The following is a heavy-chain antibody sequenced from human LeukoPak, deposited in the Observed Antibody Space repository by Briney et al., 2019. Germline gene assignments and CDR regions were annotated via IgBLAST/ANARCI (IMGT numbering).Heavy chain of an antibody. V-gene: IGHV3-11*04. CDR3: ARDFNYYYYYYMDV. Sequence: GGSLRLSCAASGFTFSDYYMRWIRQAPGKGLEWVSYISSSGSTIYYADSVKGRFTISRDNAKNSLYLQMNSLRAEDTAVYYCARDFNYYYYYYMDVWGKGTTVTVSS. CDR1: GFTFSDYY. CDR2: ISSSGSTI. J-gene: IGHJ6*03.